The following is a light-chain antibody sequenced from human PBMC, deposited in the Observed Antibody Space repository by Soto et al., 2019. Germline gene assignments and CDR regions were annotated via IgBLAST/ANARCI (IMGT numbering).Light chain of an antibody. V-gene: IGLV1-51*02. CDR3: GTWDNSLSAGV. CDR1: SSNIGNNY. CDR2: ENN. Sequence: QSVLTQPPSVSAAPGQKVTISCSGSSSNIGNNYVSWYQQLPGTAPKLLIYENNKRPSGIPDRFSGSKSGTSATLGITGLQTGDEADYYCGTWDNSLSAGVFGPGTKVTVL. J-gene: IGLJ1*01.